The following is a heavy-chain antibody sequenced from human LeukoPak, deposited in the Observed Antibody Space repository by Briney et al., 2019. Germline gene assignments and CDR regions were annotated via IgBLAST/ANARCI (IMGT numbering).Heavy chain of an antibody. V-gene: IGHV3-21*01. CDR3: ARGRRWLQRVFDY. CDR2: ISSSSSYI. Sequence: GGSLRLSCAASGFTFSSYSMNWVRQAPGKGLEWVSSISSSSSYIYYADSVKGRFTISRDNAKNSLYLQMNSLRAEDTAVYYCARGRRWLQRVFDYWGQGTLVTVSS. D-gene: IGHD5-24*01. CDR1: GFTFSSYS. J-gene: IGHJ4*02.